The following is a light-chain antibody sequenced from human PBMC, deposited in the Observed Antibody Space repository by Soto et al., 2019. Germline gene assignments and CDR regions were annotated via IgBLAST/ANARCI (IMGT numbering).Light chain of an antibody. CDR2: WAS. V-gene: IGKV4-1*01. CDR1: QSILYSSSNKNF. Sequence: DIVMTQSPDSLAVSLGERATINCRSSQSILYSSSNKNFLAWYQQKAGQPPKLLIYWASNRESGVPDRFSGSGSGTDFTLTINSLQPEDVAVYYCQQYYNAPVTFGGGTKVEIK. CDR3: QQYYNAPVT. J-gene: IGKJ4*01.